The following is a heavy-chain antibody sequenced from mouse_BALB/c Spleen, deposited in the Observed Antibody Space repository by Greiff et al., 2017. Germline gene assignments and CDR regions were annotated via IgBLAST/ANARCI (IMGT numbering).Heavy chain of an antibody. CDR1: GFSLTSYG. CDR2: IWSGGST. V-gene: IGHV2-2*02. CDR3: ARETDWYFDV. D-gene: IGHD3-2*01. Sequence: VQLQQSGPGLVQPSQSLSITCTVSGFSLTSYGVHWVRQSPGKGLEWLGVIWSGGSTVYNAAFISRLSISKDNSKSQVFFKMHSLQANDTAIYYCARETDWYFDVWGAGTTVTVSS. J-gene: IGHJ1*01.